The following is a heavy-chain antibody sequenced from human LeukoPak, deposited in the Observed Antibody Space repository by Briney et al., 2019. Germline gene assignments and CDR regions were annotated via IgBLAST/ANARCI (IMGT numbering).Heavy chain of an antibody. CDR3: ARDRQVGMDV. J-gene: IGHJ6*04. CDR2: ISSSSSYI. CDR1: GFTVSSNY. V-gene: IGHV3-21*01. D-gene: IGHD6-6*01. Sequence: GGSLRLSCAASGFTVSSNYMNWVRQAPGKGLEWVSSISSSSSYIYYADSVKGRFTISRDNAKNSLYLQMNSLRAEDTAVYYCARDRQVGMDVWGKGTTVTVSS.